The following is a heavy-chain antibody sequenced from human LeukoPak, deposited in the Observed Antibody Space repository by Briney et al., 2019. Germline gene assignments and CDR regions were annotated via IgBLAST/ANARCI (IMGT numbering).Heavy chain of an antibody. V-gene: IGHV1-46*01. D-gene: IGHD3-10*01. CDR2: INPSGGRT. CDR3: ARGMVRGVIIKPYYYYGMDV. CDR1: GFTFTSYY. Sequence: ASVKLSCEASGFTFTSYYMNWVRQAPGQGLEWMGIINPSGGRTSYAQTFQGRVTMTRDTSTSTVYMKLSSLRSEDTAMYYCARGMVRGVIIKPYYYYGMDVWGKGTTGTVSS. J-gene: IGHJ6*04.